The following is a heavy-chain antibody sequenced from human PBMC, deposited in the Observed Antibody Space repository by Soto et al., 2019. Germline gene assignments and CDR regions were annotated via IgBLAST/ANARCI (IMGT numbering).Heavy chain of an antibody. CDR1: GFTFSDHY. D-gene: IGHD2-2*01. V-gene: IGHV3-11*01. CDR3: ARVKECSSTSCYARDAFDI. CDR2: ISSGGSAI. J-gene: IGHJ3*02. Sequence: GGSLRLSCAASGFTFSDHYMSWIRQAPRKGLEWISYISSGGSAIYYADSVKGRFTISRDNAKNSLYLQMNSLRAEDTAVYYCARVKECSSTSCYARDAFDIWGQGTMVTVSS.